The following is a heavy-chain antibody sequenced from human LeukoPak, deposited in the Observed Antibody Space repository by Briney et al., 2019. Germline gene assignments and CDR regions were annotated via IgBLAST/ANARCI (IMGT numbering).Heavy chain of an antibody. D-gene: IGHD2-2*01. CDR1: GGSFSGYY. V-gene: IGHV4-34*12. J-gene: IGHJ4*02. CDR2: IIHSGST. CDR3: ASVSSIVLVPATTRFDY. Sequence: SETLSLTCAVYGGSFSGYYWSWIRQPPGKGLEWIGEIIHSGSTNYNPSLKSQVTISVDTSKNQFSLKLSSVTAADTAVYYGASVSSIVLVPATTRFDYWGQGTVATVSS.